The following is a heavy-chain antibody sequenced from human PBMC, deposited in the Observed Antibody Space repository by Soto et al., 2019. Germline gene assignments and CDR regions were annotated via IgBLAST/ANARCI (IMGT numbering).Heavy chain of an antibody. CDR1: GFTFRSFT. J-gene: IGHJ5*02. V-gene: IGHV3-21*01. CDR3: TRDASRDRSARGWFDP. Sequence: LRLSCAASGFTFRSFTMNWVRQAPGKGLEWVSTISSNSAYIYYTDALRGRFTISRDNAKNSLHLQMNSLRAEDTAVYYCTRDASRDRSARGWFDPWGPGTLVTVSS. D-gene: IGHD3-10*01. CDR2: ISSNSAYI.